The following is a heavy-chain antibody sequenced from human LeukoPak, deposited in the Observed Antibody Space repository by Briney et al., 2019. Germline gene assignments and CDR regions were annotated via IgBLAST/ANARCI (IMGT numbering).Heavy chain of an antibody. D-gene: IGHD1-26*01. Sequence: ASVKVSCKAAGYTFTDYYIHWVRQAHGQGLEWVGWINPNSGGTNYAQKFQGRVTMTRDTSISTAYMELSRLRSDDTAVYYCARASRSGSSNCWGQGTLVTVSS. J-gene: IGHJ4*02. CDR1: GYTFTDYY. CDR2: INPNSGGT. CDR3: ARASRSGSSNC. V-gene: IGHV1-2*02.